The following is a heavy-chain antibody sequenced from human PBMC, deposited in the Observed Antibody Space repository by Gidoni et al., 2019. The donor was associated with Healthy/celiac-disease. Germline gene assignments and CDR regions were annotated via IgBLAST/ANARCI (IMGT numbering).Heavy chain of an antibody. CDR3: ARDFMGATRFGYFDY. CDR2: IWYDGSNK. D-gene: IGHD1-26*01. J-gene: IGHJ4*02. CDR1: GFTFSRYG. Sequence: QVQLVESGGGVVQPGRSLRLSCAASGFTFSRYGMHWVRQAPGKGLEWVAVIWYDGSNKYYADSVKGRFTISRDNSKNTLYLQMNSLRAEDTAVYYCARDFMGATRFGYFDYWGQGTLVTVSS. V-gene: IGHV3-33*01.